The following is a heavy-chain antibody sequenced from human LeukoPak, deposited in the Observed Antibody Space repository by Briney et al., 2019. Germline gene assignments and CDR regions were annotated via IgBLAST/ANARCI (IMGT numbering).Heavy chain of an antibody. Sequence: GGSLRLSCAASGFTFSSYSMNWVRQAPGKGLEWVSSISSSSSYIYYADSVKGRFTISRDNDKNSLYLQMNSTRAEDTAVYYCARRIVATKHFDYWGQGTLVTVSS. CDR3: ARRIVATKHFDY. CDR1: GFTFSSYS. V-gene: IGHV3-21*01. J-gene: IGHJ4*02. D-gene: IGHD5-12*01. CDR2: ISSSSSYI.